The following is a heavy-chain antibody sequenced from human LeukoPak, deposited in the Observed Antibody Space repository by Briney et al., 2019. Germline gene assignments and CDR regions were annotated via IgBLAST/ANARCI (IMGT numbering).Heavy chain of an antibody. CDR2: INPNSGGT. Sequence: ASVKVSCEVSGYTLTELSMHWVRQAPGQGLEWMGWINPNSGGTNYAQKFQGRVTMTRDTSISTAYMELSRLRSDDTAVYYCATANDGYSYGYDYWGQGTLVTVSS. CDR1: GYTLTELS. V-gene: IGHV1-2*02. D-gene: IGHD5-18*01. CDR3: ATANDGYSYGYDY. J-gene: IGHJ4*02.